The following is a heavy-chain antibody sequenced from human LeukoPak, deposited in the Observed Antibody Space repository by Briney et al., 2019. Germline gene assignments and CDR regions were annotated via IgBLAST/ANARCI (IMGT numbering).Heavy chain of an antibody. V-gene: IGHV1-69*13. J-gene: IGHJ4*02. CDR2: IIPIFGTA. CDR1: GGTFSSYA. Sequence: SVKVSCKASGGTFSSYAISWVRQAPGQGLEWMGGIIPIFGTANYAQKFQGRVTITADESTSTAYMELSSLRSEDTAVYYCARQGPDYYDSSGYWGFDYWGQGTLVTVSS. CDR3: ARQGPDYYDSSGYWGFDY. D-gene: IGHD3-22*01.